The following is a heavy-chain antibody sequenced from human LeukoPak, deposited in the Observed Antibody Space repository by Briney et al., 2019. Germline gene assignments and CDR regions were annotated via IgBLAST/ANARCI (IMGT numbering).Heavy chain of an antibody. Sequence: SETLSLTCAVSDDSFSSHYWTWIRQPPGKGLEWIGYISYIGTTNYNLSLKSRVTISIDTSKNQFSLKLSSVTAADTAVYYCARDLVTVTKGFDIWGQGTMVSVSS. CDR3: ARDLVTVTKGFDI. CDR2: ISYIGTT. J-gene: IGHJ3*02. D-gene: IGHD4-17*01. V-gene: IGHV4-59*11. CDR1: DDSFSSHY.